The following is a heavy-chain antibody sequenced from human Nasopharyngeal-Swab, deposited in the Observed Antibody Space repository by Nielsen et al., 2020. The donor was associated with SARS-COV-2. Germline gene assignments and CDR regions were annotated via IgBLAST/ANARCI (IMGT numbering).Heavy chain of an antibody. J-gene: IGHJ6*03. V-gene: IGHV3-7*01. CDR2: IKQDGSEK. CDR1: GFTFSNYW. D-gene: IGHD5-18*01. CDR3: ARDGYSYGYYYYNYMDV. Sequence: GGSLRLSCAASGFTFSNYWMSWVRQAPGKGLEWVANIKQDGSEKNYVDSVKGRFTISRDNAKNSLYLQMNSLRAADTAVYYCARDGYSYGYYYYNYMDVWGKGTTVTVSS.